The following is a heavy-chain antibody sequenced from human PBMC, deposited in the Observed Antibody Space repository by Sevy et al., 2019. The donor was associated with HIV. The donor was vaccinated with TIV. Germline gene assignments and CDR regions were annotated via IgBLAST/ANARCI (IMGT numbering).Heavy chain of an antibody. CDR3: PTDLMLTGLFDN. J-gene: IGHJ4*02. CDR1: GFSFSNAW. V-gene: IGHV3-15*07. D-gene: IGHD3-9*01. Sequence: GGSLRLSCAASGFSFSNAWMNWFRQAPGKGLQWVGRIRRKSDAGTTDYSSPVKGRFTISRDDSEDTLYLQMNSLKTEDTAVYYCPTDLMLTGLFDNWGQGTLVTVSS. CDR2: IRRKSDAGTT.